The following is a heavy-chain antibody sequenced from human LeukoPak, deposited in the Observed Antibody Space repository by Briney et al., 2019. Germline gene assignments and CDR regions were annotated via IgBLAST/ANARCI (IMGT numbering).Heavy chain of an antibody. D-gene: IGHD3-10*01. CDR3: TTGNYSQSGPYNWFDP. Sequence: GGSLRLSCAASGFSITTYWMHWVRQAPGKGLVWVSRTNGGGGSTTYADSVRGRFTISRDNAKNTLYLHMNSLRAEDTAVYYWTTGNYSQSGPYNWFDPWGQGHRVIVTA. V-gene: IGHV3-74*01. J-gene: IGHJ5*02. CDR2: TNGGGGST. CDR1: GFSITTYW.